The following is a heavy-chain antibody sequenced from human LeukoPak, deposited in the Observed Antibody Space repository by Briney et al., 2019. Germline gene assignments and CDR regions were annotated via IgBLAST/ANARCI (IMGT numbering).Heavy chain of an antibody. V-gene: IGHV1-18*01. CDR1: GYTFTSCG. CDR3: ARDRPTIKYSSSWYPLDWFDP. D-gene: IGHD6-13*01. CDR2: ISAYNGNT. J-gene: IGHJ5*02. Sequence: ASVKVSCKASGYTFTSCGISWVRQAPGQGLEWMGWISAYNGNTNYAQKLQGRVTMTTDTSTSTAYMELRSLRSDDTAVYYCARDRPTIKYSSSWYPLDWFDPWGQGTLVTVSS.